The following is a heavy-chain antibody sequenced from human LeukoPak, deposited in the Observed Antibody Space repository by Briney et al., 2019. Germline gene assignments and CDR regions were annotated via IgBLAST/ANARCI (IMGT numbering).Heavy chain of an antibody. CDR3: ARDDVAWNDVHWFDP. CDR2: ISSTGSSI. CDR1: GFTFSCYT. D-gene: IGHD1-1*01. V-gene: IGHV3-21*01. Sequence: GGSLRLSCAASGFTFSCYTMSWVRQAPGKGLEWVSSISSTGSSIYYADSVKGRFTISRDNAKNSLYLQMSSLRVEDTAVYYCARDDVAWNDVHWFDPWGQGTLVTVSS. J-gene: IGHJ5*02.